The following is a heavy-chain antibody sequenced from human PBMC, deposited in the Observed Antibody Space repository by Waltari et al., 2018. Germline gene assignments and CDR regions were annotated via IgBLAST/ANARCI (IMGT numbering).Heavy chain of an antibody. CDR3: ARRYCSSTSCSSNWFDP. Sequence: QVQLQQWGAGLLKPSETLSLTCAVYGGSFSGYSWSWIRQPPGKGLEWIGEINHSGSTNENPALKSGGPKSVDTSKNQCSLKLSSVTAADTAVYYCARRYCSSTSCSSNWFDPWGQGTLVTVSS. CDR1: GGSFSGYS. J-gene: IGHJ5*02. CDR2: INHSGST. V-gene: IGHV4-34*01. D-gene: IGHD2-2*01.